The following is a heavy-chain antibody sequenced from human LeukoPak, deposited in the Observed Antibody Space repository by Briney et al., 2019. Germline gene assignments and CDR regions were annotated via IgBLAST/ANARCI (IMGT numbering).Heavy chain of an antibody. Sequence: ASVKVSCRASGYTFTNFGISWVRQAPGQGLEWMGWITAYNGNTNHAQNLQGRVTMTTDTSTSTAYMELRSLRSDDTAVYYCARDGRMSSGWGFDFWGQGTLVTVSS. J-gene: IGHJ4*02. CDR2: ITAYNGNT. D-gene: IGHD6-19*01. CDR3: ARDGRMSSGWGFDF. V-gene: IGHV1-18*01. CDR1: GYTFTNFG.